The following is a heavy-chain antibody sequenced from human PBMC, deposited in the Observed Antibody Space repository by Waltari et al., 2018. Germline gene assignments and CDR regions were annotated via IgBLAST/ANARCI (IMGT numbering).Heavy chain of an antibody. J-gene: IGHJ3*01. CDR2: IKKDGSEK. CDR3: AQFSGERD. Sequence: EVRLVESGGGLVQPGGSLRLSCATSGFTFNTYGMDWVRQAPGKGLEWVASIKKDGSEKYYVDSVKGRFTISRDNAKRSLYLQVDSLRAEDTAVYYCAQFSGERDWGQGTMVTVSS. D-gene: IGHD3-10*01. V-gene: IGHV3-7*01. CDR1: GFTFNTYG.